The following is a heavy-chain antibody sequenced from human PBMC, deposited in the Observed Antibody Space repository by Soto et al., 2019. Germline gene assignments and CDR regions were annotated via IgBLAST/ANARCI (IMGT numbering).Heavy chain of an antibody. D-gene: IGHD3-22*01. V-gene: IGHV3-48*02. J-gene: IGHJ3*02. CDR3: ARAHSSGYYGAFDI. CDR2: ITSSGNTI. Sequence: EVQLVESGGGLVQPGGSLRLSCAASRFTFSSYSMTWVRLAPGGGLEWVSYITSSGNTIYYADSVKGRFTISRDNAKNSLYLQMTSLRDEDTAVYYCARAHSSGYYGAFDIWGQGTMVTVSS. CDR1: RFTFSSYS.